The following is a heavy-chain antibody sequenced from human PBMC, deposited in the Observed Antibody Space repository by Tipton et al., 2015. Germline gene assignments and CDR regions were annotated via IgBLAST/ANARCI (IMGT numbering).Heavy chain of an antibody. CDR1: GFIFMSHG. Sequence: RSLRLSCAASGFIFMSHGMHWVRQAPGKGLEWVAVISYDGTKKYYADSVRGRFTISRDKSNNTLYLQMNSLRAEDTAVYYCAIHRSIDMVRGAPRLSHDFYGMDVWGQGTTVTVSS. V-gene: IGHV3-30*03. CDR2: ISYDGTKK. CDR3: AIHRSIDMVRGAPRLSHDFYGMDV. J-gene: IGHJ6*02. D-gene: IGHD3-10*01.